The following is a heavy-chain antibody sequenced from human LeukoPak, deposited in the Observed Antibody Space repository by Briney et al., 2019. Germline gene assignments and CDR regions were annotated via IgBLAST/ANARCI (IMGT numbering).Heavy chain of an antibody. V-gene: IGHV1-2*02. CDR3: AREKNRSLGYSYGLGY. J-gene: IGHJ4*02. CDR1: GYTFTSHG. Sequence: ASAKVSCKASGYTFTSHGISWVRQAPGQGLEWMGWINPNSGGTNYAQKFQGRVTMTRDTSISTAYMELSRLRSGDTAVYYCAREKNRSLGYSYGLGYWGQGTLVTVSS. D-gene: IGHD5-18*01. CDR2: INPNSGGT.